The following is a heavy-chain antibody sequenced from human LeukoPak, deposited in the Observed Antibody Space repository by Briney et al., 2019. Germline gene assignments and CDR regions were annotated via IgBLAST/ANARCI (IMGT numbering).Heavy chain of an antibody. D-gene: IGHD6-13*01. V-gene: IGHV3-11*04. J-gene: IGHJ6*03. CDR3: ARGGSSWYSPRYYYYYMDV. Sequence: SGGSLRLSCAASGFTFSDYYMSWIRQAPGKGLEWVSYISSSGSTICYADSVKGRFTISRDNAKNSLYLQMNSLRAEDTAVYYCARGGSSWYSPRYYYYYMDVWGKGTTVTVSS. CDR1: GFTFSDYY. CDR2: ISSSGSTI.